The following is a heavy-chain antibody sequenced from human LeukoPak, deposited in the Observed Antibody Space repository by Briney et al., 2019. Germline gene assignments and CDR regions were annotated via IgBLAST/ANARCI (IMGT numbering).Heavy chain of an antibody. Sequence: GGSLRLSCAASGFTFNIDPMSWVRQAPGKGLELVSAITGSGDSTSYADSVKGRFTISRDNSKNTLYLQMNSLKTEDTAVYYCAQDSWGLWFGDNIRRGGQGTLVTVSS. J-gene: IGHJ4*02. CDR2: ITGSGDST. CDR1: GFTFNIDP. D-gene: IGHD3-10*01. CDR3: AQDSWGLWFGDNIRR. V-gene: IGHV3-23*01.